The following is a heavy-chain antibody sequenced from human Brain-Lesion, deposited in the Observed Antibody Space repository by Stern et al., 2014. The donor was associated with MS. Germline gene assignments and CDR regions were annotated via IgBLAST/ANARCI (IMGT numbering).Heavy chain of an antibody. V-gene: IGHV4-61*02. D-gene: IGHD2-2*01. J-gene: IGHJ6*02. CDR1: GGSISSGGYY. Sequence: QVQLQESGPGLVKPSQTLSLSCTVSGGSISSGGYYWSWIRQPAGKGLEWIGRIFNSGSTSYNPSLQSRVTISIETSKKPVSLGVNSMTAADTAVYYCARGRVVPGFQYYATDVWGQGTTVIVSS. CDR2: IFNSGST. CDR3: ARGRVVPGFQYYATDV.